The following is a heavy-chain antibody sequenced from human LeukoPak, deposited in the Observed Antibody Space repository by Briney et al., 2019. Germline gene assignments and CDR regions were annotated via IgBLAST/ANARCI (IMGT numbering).Heavy chain of an antibody. CDR2: IIPILGIA. CDR3: ARGVGLQLVIFDY. D-gene: IGHD6-13*01. Sequence: GASVKVSCKASGGTFSSYAISWVRQAPGQGLEWMGRIIPILGIANYAQKFQGRVTITADKSTSTAYMELSSLRSEDTAVYYCARGVGLQLVIFDYWGQGTLVTVSS. J-gene: IGHJ4*02. CDR1: GGTFSSYA. V-gene: IGHV1-69*04.